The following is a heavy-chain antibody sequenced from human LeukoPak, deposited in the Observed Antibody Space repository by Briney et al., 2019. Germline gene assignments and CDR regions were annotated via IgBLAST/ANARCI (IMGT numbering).Heavy chain of an antibody. J-gene: IGHJ4*02. CDR1: GFTFSSYG. CDR3: AKDRGGFYYFDY. CDR2: ISGSGGST. D-gene: IGHD3-16*01. Sequence: GGSLRLSCAASGFTFSSYGMHWVRQAPGKGLEWVSAISGSGGSTYYADSVKGRFTISRDNSKNTLYLQMNSLRAEDTAVYYCAKDRGGFYYFDYWGQGTLVTVSS. V-gene: IGHV3-23*01.